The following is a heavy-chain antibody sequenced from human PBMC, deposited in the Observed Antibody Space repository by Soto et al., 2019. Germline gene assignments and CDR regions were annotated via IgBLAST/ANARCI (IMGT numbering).Heavy chain of an antibody. CDR1: GDSVSSNSAA. CDR2: TYYRSKWYN. CDR3: ARDAVYYDFWSGYCAFDY. V-gene: IGHV6-1*01. J-gene: IGHJ4*02. D-gene: IGHD3-3*01. Sequence: SQTLSLTCAISGDSVSSNSAAWNWIRQSPSRGLEWLGRTYYRSKWYNDYAVSVKSRITINPDTSKDQFSLQLNSVTPEDTAVYYCARDAVYYDFWSGYCAFDYWGQGTLVTVS.